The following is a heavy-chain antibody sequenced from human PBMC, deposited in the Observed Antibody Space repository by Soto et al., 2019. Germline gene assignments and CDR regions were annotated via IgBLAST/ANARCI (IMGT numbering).Heavy chain of an antibody. CDR1: GFTFSDYY. CDR3: ARGAKGFLEWSTPYYYYYGMDV. Sequence: GSLRLSCAASGFTFSDYYMSWIRQAPGKGLEWVSYISSSGSTIYYADSVKGRFTISRDNAKNSLYLQMNSLRAEDTAVYYCARGAKGFLEWSTPYYYYYGMDVWGLGTTVTVSS. D-gene: IGHD3-3*01. CDR2: ISSSGSTI. J-gene: IGHJ6*02. V-gene: IGHV3-11*01.